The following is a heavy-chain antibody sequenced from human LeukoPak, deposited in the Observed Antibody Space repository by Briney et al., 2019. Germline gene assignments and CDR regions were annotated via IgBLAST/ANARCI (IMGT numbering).Heavy chain of an antibody. CDR2: ISGGSNYI. V-gene: IGHV3-21*01. CDR3: ARDLPHCSGGSCYARWFDS. Sequence: GGSLRLSCTTSGFTFSSYTMSWVRQAPGKGLEWVSFISGGSNYIQYADSVKGRITISRDNAKNSLYLQMNSLRAEDTAVYDCARDLPHCSGGSCYARWFDSWGQGTLVTVSS. J-gene: IGHJ5*01. D-gene: IGHD2-15*01. CDR1: GFTFSSYT.